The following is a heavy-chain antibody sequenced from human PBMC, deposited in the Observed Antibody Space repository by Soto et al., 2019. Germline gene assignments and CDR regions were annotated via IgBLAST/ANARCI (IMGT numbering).Heavy chain of an antibody. CDR2: IIPIFRTP. Sequence: QVQLVQSGAEVKQPGSSVKVSCQASGVTFSSFAITWVRQAPGQGLEWMGGIIPIFRTPNYAQNFQGRVTITADESTSTFYMALSRLRTEHTAVYQCAKSTGSGFRPGTHRFNWFDPWGQGTLVTVSS. CDR3: AKSTGSGFRPGTHRFNWFDP. J-gene: IGHJ5*02. D-gene: IGHD5-12*01. V-gene: IGHV1-69*01. CDR1: GVTFSSFA.